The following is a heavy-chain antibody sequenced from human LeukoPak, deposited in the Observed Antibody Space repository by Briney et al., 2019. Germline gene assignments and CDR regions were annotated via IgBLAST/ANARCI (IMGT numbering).Heavy chain of an antibody. CDR1: GGSISSGDYY. V-gene: IGHV4-30-4*01. Sequence: SQTLSLTCTVSGGSISSGDYYWSWIRQPPGKGLEWIAYMYYSGSTYYNPSLKSRVTMSADTFKNQLSLKLSSVTAADTAMYYCARPYYYDSRIDPWGQGILVTVSS. J-gene: IGHJ5*02. CDR3: ARPYYYDSRIDP. CDR2: MYYSGST. D-gene: IGHD3-22*01.